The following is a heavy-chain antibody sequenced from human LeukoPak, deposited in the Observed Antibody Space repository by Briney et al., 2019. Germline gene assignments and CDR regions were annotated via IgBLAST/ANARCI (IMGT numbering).Heavy chain of an antibody. D-gene: IGHD4-23*01. CDR1: GGSLSTYS. CDR2: IYYGGTT. J-gene: IGHJ4*02. Sequence: SETLSLTCSVSGGSLSTYSWSWVRQSPGKRLEWIGYIYYGGTTNYNPSLKRRVTIPADTAKNQFSLRLRSVTAADTAIYYCARDTTVASGMQHWGQGTLVTVSS. V-gene: IGHV4-59*01. CDR3: ARDTTVASGMQH.